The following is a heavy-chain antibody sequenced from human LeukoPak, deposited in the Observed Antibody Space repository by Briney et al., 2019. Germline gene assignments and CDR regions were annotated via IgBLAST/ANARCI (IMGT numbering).Heavy chain of an antibody. CDR2: ISSSSSYI. J-gene: IGHJ4*02. D-gene: IGHD3-22*01. V-gene: IGHV3-21*01. CDR3: ARGMIVPRGFDY. CDR1: GFTFSSYS. Sequence: PGGSLRLSCAASGFTFSSYSMNWVRQAPGKGLEWVSSISSSSSYIYYADSVKGRFTISRDNAKNPLYLQMNSLRAEDTAVYYCARGMIVPRGFDYWGQGTLVTVSS.